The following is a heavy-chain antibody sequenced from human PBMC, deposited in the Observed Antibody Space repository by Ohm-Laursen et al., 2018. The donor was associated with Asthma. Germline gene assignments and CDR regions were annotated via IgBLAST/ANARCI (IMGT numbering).Heavy chain of an antibody. Sequence: GSSVKVSCKSLGGPFSTSVFGWVRQAPGQGLEWMGGIIPIFGTANYAQKFQGRVTITADESTSTAYMELSSLRSEDTAVYYCATPRTLLWFGELLFWGQGTLVTVSS. J-gene: IGHJ4*02. D-gene: IGHD3-10*01. CDR3: ATPRTLLWFGELLF. V-gene: IGHV1-69*01. CDR2: IIPIFGTA. CDR1: GGPFSTSV.